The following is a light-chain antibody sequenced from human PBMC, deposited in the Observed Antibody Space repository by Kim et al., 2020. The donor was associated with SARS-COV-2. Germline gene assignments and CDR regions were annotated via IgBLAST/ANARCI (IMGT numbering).Light chain of an antibody. Sequence: EVVMTQSPAILSVSPGERATLSCRASQSVSNNLAWYQFKPGQPPRLLIYGASTRATGVPARFSGAGSGTDFTLTVNSLQSEDFAVYYYHQYNDWPPGDTFGQGTSWRS. CDR1: QSVSNN. CDR3: HQYNDWPPGDT. CDR2: GAS. V-gene: IGKV3-15*01. J-gene: IGKJ2*01.